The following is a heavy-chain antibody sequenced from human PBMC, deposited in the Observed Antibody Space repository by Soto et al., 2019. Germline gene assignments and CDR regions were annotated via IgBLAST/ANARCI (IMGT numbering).Heavy chain of an antibody. CDR2: INAGNGNT. CDR3: ARDREVVVPAAIHYYYYYMDV. D-gene: IGHD2-2*01. V-gene: IGHV1-3*01. Sequence: ASVKVSCKASGYTFTSYAMHWVRQAPGQRLEWMGWINAGNGNTKYSQKFQGRVTITRDTSASTAYMELSSLRSEDTAVYYCARDREVVVPAAIHYYYYYMDVLGKGTTVTVSS. CDR1: GYTFTSYA. J-gene: IGHJ6*03.